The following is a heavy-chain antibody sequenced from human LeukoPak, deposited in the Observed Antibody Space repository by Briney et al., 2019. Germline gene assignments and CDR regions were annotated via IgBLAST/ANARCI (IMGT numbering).Heavy chain of an antibody. CDR3: ARVGGTNYYYYGMDV. J-gene: IGHJ6*02. CDR1: GGSFSGYY. Sequence: SETLSLTCAVYGGSFSGYYWSWIRQPPGKGLEWIGEINHSGSTNYNPSLKSRVTISVDTSKNQFSLKLSSVTAADTAVYYRARVGGTNYYYYGMDVWGQGTTVTVSS. V-gene: IGHV4-34*01. CDR2: INHSGST. D-gene: IGHD1-26*01.